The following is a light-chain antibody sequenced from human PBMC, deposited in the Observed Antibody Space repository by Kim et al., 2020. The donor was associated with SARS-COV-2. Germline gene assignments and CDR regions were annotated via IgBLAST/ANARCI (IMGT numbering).Light chain of an antibody. CDR1: QNVNSN. Sequence: DIVLTQSPGTLSVSLGERATLSCRASQNVNSNLSWYQQKPGQAPRLLIYAASRRTTGIPDRFTGSGSGTDFTLTISRLEPDDFAVYSCQHYNALPLPFGGGTKVDIK. V-gene: IGKV3-20*01. J-gene: IGKJ4*01. CDR3: QHYNALPLP. CDR2: AAS.